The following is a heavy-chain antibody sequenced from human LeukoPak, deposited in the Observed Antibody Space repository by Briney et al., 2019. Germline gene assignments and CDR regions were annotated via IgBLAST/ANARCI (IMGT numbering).Heavy chain of an antibody. V-gene: IGHV4-61*01. Sequence: SETLSLTCTVSGDSISSGSYYWSWIRQPPGKGLEWIGYIYYSRSTNYNPSLKSRVTISVETSKNEFSLKLRSVTAADTAVYYCARVTGYRIEDYFDYWGQGTLVTVSS. J-gene: IGHJ4*02. CDR3: ARVTGYRIEDYFDY. CDR2: IYYSRST. D-gene: IGHD6-13*01. CDR1: GDSISSGSYY.